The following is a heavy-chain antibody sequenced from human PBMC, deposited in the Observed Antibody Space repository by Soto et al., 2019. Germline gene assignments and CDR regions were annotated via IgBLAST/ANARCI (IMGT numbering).Heavy chain of an antibody. CDR2: IVVGSGHT. V-gene: IGHV1-58*01. Sequence: SVKVSCKASGFTFTSSAVQWVRQARGQRLEWIGWIVVGSGHTNYAQKFQERVTITRDMSTSTAYMELSSLRSEDTAVYYCATDRAAYSSGWHTKFDYWGQGTLVTVSS. CDR1: GFTFTSSA. J-gene: IGHJ4*02. D-gene: IGHD6-19*01. CDR3: ATDRAAYSSGWHTKFDY.